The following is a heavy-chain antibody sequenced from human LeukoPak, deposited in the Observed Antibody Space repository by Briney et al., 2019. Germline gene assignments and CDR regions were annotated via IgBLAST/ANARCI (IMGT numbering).Heavy chain of an antibody. CDR1: GFTFDDYG. CDR2: INWNGGST. V-gene: IGHV3-20*04. J-gene: IGHJ6*03. CDR3: AAGPIRFEFYYYMDV. Sequence: PGGSLRLSCAASGFTFDDYGMSWVRQAPGKGLEWVSGINWNGGSTGYADSVKGRFTISRDNAKNSLYLQMNSLSAEDTALYYCAAGPIRFEFYYYMDVWGKGTTVTVSS. D-gene: IGHD3-10*01.